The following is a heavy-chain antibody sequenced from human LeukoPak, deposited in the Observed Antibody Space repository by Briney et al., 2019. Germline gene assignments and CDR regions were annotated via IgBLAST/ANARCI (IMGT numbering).Heavy chain of an antibody. V-gene: IGHV4-34*01. D-gene: IGHD6-6*01. J-gene: IGHJ4*02. CDR2: INHSGST. CDR1: GGSFSGYY. CDR3: ARGYSSSSSVY. Sequence: SETLSLTCAVYGGSFSGYYWSWIRQPPGKGLEWIGEINHSGSTNYNPSLKSRVTISVDTSKNQFSLKLSSVTAADTAVYYCARGYSSSSSVYWGQGTLVTVSS.